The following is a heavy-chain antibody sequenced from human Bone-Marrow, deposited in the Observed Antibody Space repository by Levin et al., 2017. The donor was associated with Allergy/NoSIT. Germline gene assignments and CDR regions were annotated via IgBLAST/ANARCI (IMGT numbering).Heavy chain of an antibody. J-gene: IGHJ3*02. D-gene: IGHD7-27*01. V-gene: IGHV4-59*01. CDR1: GASIRDYY. Sequence: SQTLSLPCTVSGASIRDYYWSWIRQPPGKGLEWIGDIYYSGTTNYNPSLKSRVSTSVDTSRNQFSLRLNSVTATDTAVYFCARELTGDAAFDIWGQGTMVTVSS. CDR2: IYYSGTT. CDR3: ARELTGDAAFDI.